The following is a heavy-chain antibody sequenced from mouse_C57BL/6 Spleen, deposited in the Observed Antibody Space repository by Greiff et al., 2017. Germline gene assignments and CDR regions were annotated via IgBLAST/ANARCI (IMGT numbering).Heavy chain of an antibody. CDR1: GYTFTSYW. D-gene: IGHD3-2*02. V-gene: IGHV1-50*01. CDR2: IDPSDSYT. J-gene: IGHJ2*01. Sequence: VQLQQPGAELVKPGASVKLSCKASGYTFTSYWMQWVKQRPGQGLEWIGEIDPSDSYTNYNQKFKGKATLTVDTSSSTAYMQLSSLTSEDSAVYYCAREATLKIFDYWGQGTTLTVSS. CDR3: AREATLKIFDY.